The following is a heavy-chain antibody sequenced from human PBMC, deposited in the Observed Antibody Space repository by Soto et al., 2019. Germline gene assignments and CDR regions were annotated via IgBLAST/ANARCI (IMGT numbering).Heavy chain of an antibody. D-gene: IGHD2-15*01. Sequence: SETLSLTCTVSGGSISSGGYYWSWIRQHPGKGLEWIGYIYYSGSTYYNPSLKSRVTISVDTSKNQFSLKLSSVTAADTAVYYCARELVVVAATAFDYWGQGTLVTVSS. CDR2: IYYSGST. V-gene: IGHV4-31*03. J-gene: IGHJ4*02. CDR3: ARELVVVAATAFDY. CDR1: GGSISSGGYY.